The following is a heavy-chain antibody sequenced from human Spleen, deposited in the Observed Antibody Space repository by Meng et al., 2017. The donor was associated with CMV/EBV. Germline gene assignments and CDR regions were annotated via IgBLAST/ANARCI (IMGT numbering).Heavy chain of an antibody. V-gene: IGHV3-33*06. J-gene: IGHJ5*02. CDR1: GFTFSSYG. CDR3: AKDGAWEYRLLHQNWFDP. D-gene: IGHD2-2*01. Sequence: GGSLRLSCAASGFTFSSYGMHWVRQAPGKGLEWVAVIWYDGSNKYYADSVKGRFTISRDNSKNTLYLQMNSLRAEDTAVYYCAKDGAWEYRLLHQNWFDPWGQGTLVTVSS. CDR2: IWYDGSNK.